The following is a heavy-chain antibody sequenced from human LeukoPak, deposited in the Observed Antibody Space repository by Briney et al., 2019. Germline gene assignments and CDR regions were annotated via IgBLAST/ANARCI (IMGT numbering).Heavy chain of an antibody. J-gene: IGHJ4*02. D-gene: IGHD1-26*01. CDR1: GGSINSYY. Sequence: SETLSLTCSVSGGSINSYYWSWIRQPPGKGLEWIAYIYYSGSTSYNPSLKSRVTISVDTSKNQFSLKLNSVTAADTAMYYCARLFHPALSGNYPFDYWGQGTLVTVSS. CDR3: ARLFHPALSGNYPFDY. V-gene: IGHV4-59*01. CDR2: IYYSGST.